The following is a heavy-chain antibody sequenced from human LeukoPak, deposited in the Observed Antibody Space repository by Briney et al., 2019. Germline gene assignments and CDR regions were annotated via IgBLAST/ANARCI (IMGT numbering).Heavy chain of an antibody. J-gene: IGHJ4*02. CDR3: AKGIAAAGTEPHFDY. Sequence: GGSLRLSCAASGFTFDDYAMHWVRQAPGKGLEWVSGISWNSGSIGYADSVKGRFTISRDNAKNSLYLQMNSLRAEDTALYYCAKGIAAAGTEPHFDYWGQGTLVTVSS. CDR2: ISWNSGSI. CDR1: GFTFDDYA. D-gene: IGHD6-13*01. V-gene: IGHV3-9*01.